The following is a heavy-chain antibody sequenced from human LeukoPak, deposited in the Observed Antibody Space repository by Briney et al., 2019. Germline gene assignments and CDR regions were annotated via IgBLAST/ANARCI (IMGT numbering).Heavy chain of an antibody. CDR3: ARVGDLDAFDI. D-gene: IGHD3-16*01. V-gene: IGHV3-64*01. CDR2: ISSNGCST. Sequence: PGGSLRLSCAASGFTFSSYAMHWVRQAPGKGLEYVSAISSNGCSTYYANSVKGRFTISRDNSKNTLYLQMGSLRAEDMAVYYCARVGDLDAFDIWGQGTMVTVSS. J-gene: IGHJ3*02. CDR1: GFTFSSYA.